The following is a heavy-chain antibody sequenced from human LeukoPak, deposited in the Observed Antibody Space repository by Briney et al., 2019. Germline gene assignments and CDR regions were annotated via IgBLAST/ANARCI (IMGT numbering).Heavy chain of an antibody. J-gene: IGHJ3*02. D-gene: IGHD5-12*01. V-gene: IGHV3-66*01. Sequence: GGSLRLSCAASGFTVSNNYMTWVRQAPGKGLEWVSIIYSGDSTYYADSVKGRFAISRDNSKNTLFLQMKSLRAEDTAVYYCARRPYTGYDNAFDIWGQGTMVIVSS. CDR3: ARRPYTGYDNAFDI. CDR2: IYSGDST. CDR1: GFTVSNNY.